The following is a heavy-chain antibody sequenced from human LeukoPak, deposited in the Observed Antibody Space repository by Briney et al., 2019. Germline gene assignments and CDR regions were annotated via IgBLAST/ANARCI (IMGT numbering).Heavy chain of an antibody. CDR2: IIPIFGTA. Sequence: SVKVSCKASGGTFSSYAISWARQAPGQGLEWMGGIIPIFGTANYAQKFQGRVTITADESTSTAYMELSSLRSEDTAVYYCARDRPLNYYYGMDVWGQGTTVTVSS. V-gene: IGHV1-69*13. CDR1: GGTFSSYA. J-gene: IGHJ6*02. CDR3: ARDRPLNYYYGMDV.